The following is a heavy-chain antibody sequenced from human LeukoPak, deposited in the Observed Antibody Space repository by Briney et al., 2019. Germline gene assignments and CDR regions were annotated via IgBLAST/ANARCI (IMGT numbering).Heavy chain of an antibody. J-gene: IGHJ4*02. CDR2: TYSSSKWYN. D-gene: IGHD1-1*01. Sequence: SQTLSLTCAISGDSFSSNSVAWNWIRQSPSRGPEWLGRTYSSSKWYNDYAVSVKSRITINPDTSKNQFSLQLNSVTPEDTAVYFCARVDDGAFDYWGQGTLVTVSS. CDR3: ARVDDGAFDY. V-gene: IGHV6-1*01. CDR1: GDSFSSNSVA.